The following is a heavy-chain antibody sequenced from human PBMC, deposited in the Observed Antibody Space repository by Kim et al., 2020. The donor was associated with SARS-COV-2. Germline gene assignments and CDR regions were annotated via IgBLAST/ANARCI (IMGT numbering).Heavy chain of an antibody. V-gene: IGHV2-5*02. J-gene: IGHJ5*02. D-gene: IGHD6-13*01. CDR3: AHEEAAAGQHIAGFDP. CDR2: IYWDDDK. CDR1: GFSLSTSGVG. Sequence: SGPTLVNPTQTLTLTCTFSGFSLSTSGVGVGWIRQPPGKALEWLALIYWDDDKRYSPSLKSRLTITKDTSKNQVVLTMTNMDPVDTATYYCAHEEAAAGQHIAGFDPWGQGTLVTVSS.